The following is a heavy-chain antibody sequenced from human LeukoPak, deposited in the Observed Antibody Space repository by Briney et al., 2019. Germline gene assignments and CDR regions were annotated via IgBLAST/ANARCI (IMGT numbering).Heavy chain of an antibody. CDR1: GGSFSGYY. J-gene: IGHJ4*02. Sequence: SETLSLTCAVYGGSFSGYYWSWIRQPPGKGLEWIGEINHSGSTNYNPSLKSRVTISVDTSKNQFSLKLSSATAADTAVYYCARGGSYDFWSGYYLYYFDYWGQGTLVTVSS. CDR3: ARGGSYDFWSGYYLYYFDY. D-gene: IGHD3-3*01. CDR2: INHSGST. V-gene: IGHV4-34*01.